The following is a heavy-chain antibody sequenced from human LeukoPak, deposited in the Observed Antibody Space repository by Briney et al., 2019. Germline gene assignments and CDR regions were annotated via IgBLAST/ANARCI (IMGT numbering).Heavy chain of an antibody. CDR3: ARDGLPVAVDN. Sequence: KTGGSLRLSCAASGFTFSSYWMTWVRQAPGKGLEWVANIKHDGSEKCYVDSVKGRFTISRDNAKSSLYLQMNSLRAEDTAVYYCARDGLPVAVDNWGQGTLVTVSS. V-gene: IGHV3-7*01. D-gene: IGHD6-19*01. J-gene: IGHJ4*02. CDR1: GFTFSSYW. CDR2: IKHDGSEK.